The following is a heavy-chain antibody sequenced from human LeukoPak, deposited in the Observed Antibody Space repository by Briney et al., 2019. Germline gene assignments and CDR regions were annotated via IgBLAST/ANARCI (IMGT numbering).Heavy chain of an antibody. V-gene: IGHV1-18*01. CDR2: ISAYNSNT. J-gene: IGHJ4*02. D-gene: IGHD6-13*01. CDR1: GYSFTING. Sequence: GASVTVSFTSSGYSFTINGISWVRQAPGQGMEWMGWISAYNSNTNYAQKLQGRVTMTTDTSTSTAYMELRSLRSDDTAVYYCAREFRGSSSPWGYWGQGTLVTVSS. CDR3: AREFRGSSSPWGY.